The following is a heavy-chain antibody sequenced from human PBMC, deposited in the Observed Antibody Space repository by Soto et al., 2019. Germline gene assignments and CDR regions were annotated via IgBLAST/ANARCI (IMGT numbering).Heavy chain of an antibody. Sequence: PSETLSLTCTVSGGSVSSSYYYWSWIRQPPGKGLEWIGYIYYSGSTNYNPSLKSRVTMSIDTSKNQFSLKLSSVTAADTAVYYCATGSSGWYVDFDYWGQGALVTVPQ. D-gene: IGHD6-19*01. CDR3: ATGSSGWYVDFDY. J-gene: IGHJ4*02. V-gene: IGHV4-61*01. CDR2: IYYSGST. CDR1: GGSVSSSYYY.